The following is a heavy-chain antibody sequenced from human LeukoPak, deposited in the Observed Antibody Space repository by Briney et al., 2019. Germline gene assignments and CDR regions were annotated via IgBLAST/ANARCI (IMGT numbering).Heavy chain of an antibody. CDR3: ARGPDYDFWSGQGVY. V-gene: IGHV1-8*01. CDR1: GYTFTSYD. Sequence: ASVKVSCKASGYTFTSYDINWVRQATGQGLEWMGWMNPNSGSTGYAQKFQGRVTMTRNTSISTAYMELTSLRSEDTAVYYCARGPDYDFWSGQGVYWGQGTLVTVSS. CDR2: MNPNSGST. D-gene: IGHD3-3*01. J-gene: IGHJ4*02.